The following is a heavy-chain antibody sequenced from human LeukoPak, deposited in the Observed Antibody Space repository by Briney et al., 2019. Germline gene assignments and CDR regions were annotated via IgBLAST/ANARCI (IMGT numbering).Heavy chain of an antibody. V-gene: IGHV1-18*01. Sequence: VVSVKVSCKASGYTFTRFGISWVRQAPGQGLEWMGWISAYNGNTKSAQKFQGRVTMTTDTSTNTAYMELRSLRSDDTAVFYCVRDLGVDTSMIFFDYWGQGTLVTVSS. J-gene: IGHJ4*02. CDR2: ISAYNGNT. CDR3: VRDLGVDTSMIFFDY. CDR1: GYTFTRFG. D-gene: IGHD5-18*01.